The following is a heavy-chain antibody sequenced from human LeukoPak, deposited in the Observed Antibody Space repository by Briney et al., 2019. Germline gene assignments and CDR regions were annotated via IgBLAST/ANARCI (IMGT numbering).Heavy chain of an antibody. D-gene: IGHD2-2*02. Sequence: PSETLSLTCTVSGHSISSGYYWGWIRPPPGKGLEWIGSIYHSGSTYYNPSLKSRVTISVDTSKNQFSLKLSSVTAADTAVYYCARGGSPAAISFAFDIWGQGTMVTVSS. CDR2: IYHSGST. V-gene: IGHV4-38-2*02. J-gene: IGHJ3*02. CDR3: ARGGSPAAISFAFDI. CDR1: GHSISSGYY.